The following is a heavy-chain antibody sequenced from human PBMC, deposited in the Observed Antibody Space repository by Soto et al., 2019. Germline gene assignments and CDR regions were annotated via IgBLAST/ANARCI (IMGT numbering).Heavy chain of an antibody. V-gene: IGHV4-39*01. Sequence: QVQLQESGPGLVKPWETLSLTCIVSGDSISSSHYYWGWIRQPPGKGLEWIGSVYYTGSAFYNPSLQSRVTISTDTSTNQSSLRLSSVPAADTAVYFCARVRRDDGGSVRYYFAYWGQGTLVTVSS. CDR3: ARVRRDDGGSVRYYFAY. D-gene: IGHD1-26*01. J-gene: IGHJ4*02. CDR1: GDSISSSHYY. CDR2: VYYTGSA.